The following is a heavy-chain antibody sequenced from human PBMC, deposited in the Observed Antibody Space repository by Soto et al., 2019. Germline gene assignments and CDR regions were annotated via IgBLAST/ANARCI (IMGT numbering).Heavy chain of an antibody. CDR3: ARNNFCDILTGYYSLYYYYMDV. J-gene: IGHJ6*03. D-gene: IGHD3-9*01. Sequence: SVKVSCKASGGTFSSYTISWVRQAPGQGLEWMGRIIPILGIANYAQKFQGRVTITADKSTSTAYMELSSLRSEDTAVYYCARNNFCDILTGYYSLYYYYMDVWGKGTTVTVSS. V-gene: IGHV1-69*02. CDR1: GGTFSSYT. CDR2: IIPILGIA.